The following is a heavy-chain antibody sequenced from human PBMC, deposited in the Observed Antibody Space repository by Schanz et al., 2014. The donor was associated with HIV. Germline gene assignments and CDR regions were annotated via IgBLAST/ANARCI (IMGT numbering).Heavy chain of an antibody. J-gene: IGHJ4*02. V-gene: IGHV3-33*01. CDR1: GFTFSTYV. Sequence: QVQLVESGGGVVQPGRSLRLSCAASGFTFSTYVMHWVRQAPGKGLEWVAIIWFDGSNKYYADSVRGRFTISRDNSKNTLYLQMNSLRAEDTAVYYCVRGLLFQGCFDSWGQEALVTVSS. CDR2: IWFDGSNK. CDR3: VRGLLFQGCFDS. D-gene: IGHD3-10*01.